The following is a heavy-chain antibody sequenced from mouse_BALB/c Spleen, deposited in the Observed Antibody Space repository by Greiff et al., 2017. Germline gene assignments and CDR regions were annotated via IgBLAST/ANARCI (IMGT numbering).Heavy chain of an antibody. CDR2: ILPGSGST. D-gene: IGHD1-1*01. V-gene: IGHV1-9*01. CDR3: ARGSYYVDY. CDR1: GYPFSSYW. Sequence: VQLVESGAELMKPGPSVKISCKATGYPFSSYWIEWVRQRPGHGLEWIGEILPGSGSTNYNGKFKGKATFTADTSSNTAYMQLSSLTSEDSAVYYCARGSYYVDYWGQGTSVTVSS. J-gene: IGHJ4*01.